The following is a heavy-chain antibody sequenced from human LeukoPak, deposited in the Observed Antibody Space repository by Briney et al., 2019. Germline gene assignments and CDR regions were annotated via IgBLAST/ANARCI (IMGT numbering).Heavy chain of an antibody. Sequence: ASVKVSCKASGYTFTSYDINWVRQATGQGLEWMGWMNPNSGKTGYAQKFQGRVTITRNTSISTAYMELSSLRSEDTAVYYCARSSGYYFPFDYWGQGTLVTVSS. J-gene: IGHJ4*02. CDR2: MNPNSGKT. CDR1: GYTFTSYD. D-gene: IGHD3-22*01. CDR3: ARSSGYYFPFDY. V-gene: IGHV1-8*03.